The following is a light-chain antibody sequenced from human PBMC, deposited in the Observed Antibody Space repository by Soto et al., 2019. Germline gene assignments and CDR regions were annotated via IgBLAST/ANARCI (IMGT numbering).Light chain of an antibody. Sequence: EIVLTQSPGTLSLSPGERATLSCRASQSVSSNYLAWYQQKPGQAPRFLIYGASSRASGIPDRFRGSGSGTDFTLTISRLEPEDFAVYYCQHYNNWPPWTFGQGTKVEIK. J-gene: IGKJ1*01. CDR1: QSVSSNY. CDR3: QHYNNWPPWT. CDR2: GAS. V-gene: IGKV3-20*01.